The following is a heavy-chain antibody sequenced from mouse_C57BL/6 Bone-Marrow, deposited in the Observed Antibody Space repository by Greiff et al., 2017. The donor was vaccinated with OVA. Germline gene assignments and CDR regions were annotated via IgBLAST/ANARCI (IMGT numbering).Heavy chain of an antibody. D-gene: IGHD2-4*01. J-gene: IGHJ3*01. V-gene: IGHV1-19*01. CDR2: INPYNGGT. CDR3: ARFYDYDEAY. Sequence: VQLQQSGPVLVKPGASVKMSCKASGYTFTDYYMNWVKQSHGKSLEWIGVINPYNGGTSYNQQFKGKATLTVDKSSSTAYMELNSLTSEDSAVYYCARFYDYDEAYWGQGTLVTVSA. CDR1: GYTFTDYY.